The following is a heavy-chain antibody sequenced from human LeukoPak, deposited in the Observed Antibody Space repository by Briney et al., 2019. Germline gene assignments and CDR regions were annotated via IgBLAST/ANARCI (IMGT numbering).Heavy chain of an antibody. V-gene: IGHV1-8*02. CDR1: GYTVTSYG. J-gene: IGHJ5*01. D-gene: IGHD2-2*01. CDR3: ATGVLYCSSTTCSSWFDS. Sequence: ASVKVSFKSSGYTVTSYGINWVRQATGQGLEWMGWMNPNSGNTGYAQKFQGRVTMTRNTSTSTPYMEMRSLRSEDTAVYYCATGVLYCSSTTCSSWFDSWGQGTLVTVS. CDR2: MNPNSGNT.